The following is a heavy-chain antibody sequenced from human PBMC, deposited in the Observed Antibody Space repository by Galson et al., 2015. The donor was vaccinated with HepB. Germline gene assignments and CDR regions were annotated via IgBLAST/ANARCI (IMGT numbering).Heavy chain of an antibody. J-gene: IGHJ4*02. V-gene: IGHV3-30*07. CDR2: ISSDHTSK. CDR3: ASDCDGSDSSYNMLGY. CDR1: GFTFSRHA. D-gene: IGHD2-21*02. Sequence: SLRLSCAVSGFTFSRHAFHWVRQAPGRGLEWVALISSDHTSKFYADSVKGRLSITRDNSKDTVYLQMNSLSDEDTAVYYCASDCDGSDSSYNMLGYWGQGTMVTVSS.